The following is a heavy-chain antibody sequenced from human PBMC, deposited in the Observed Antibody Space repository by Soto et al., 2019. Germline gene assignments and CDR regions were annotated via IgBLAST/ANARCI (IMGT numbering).Heavy chain of an antibody. CDR2: INPNSGGT. Sequence: ASVKVSCKASGYTFTGYYMHWVRQAPGQGLEWMGWINPNSGGTNYAQKFQGWVTMTRDTSISTAYMELSRLRSDDTAVYYCARGAYSGYDLEDPNYYYYYGMDVWGHGTTVTVSS. CDR3: ARGAYSGYDLEDPNYYYYYGMDV. CDR1: GYTFTGYY. J-gene: IGHJ6*02. D-gene: IGHD5-12*01. V-gene: IGHV1-2*04.